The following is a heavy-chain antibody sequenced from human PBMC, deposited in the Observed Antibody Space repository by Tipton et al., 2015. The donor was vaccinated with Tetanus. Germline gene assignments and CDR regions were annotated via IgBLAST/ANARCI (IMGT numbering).Heavy chain of an antibody. Sequence: SLRLSCAASGFTFSNSGMHWVRQAPGKGLEWVAIISYDGNYQSYAESVKGRFTISRDNSKSTLFLQMNGLRAEDTAVYYCIYTISWSDFDYGGQRSLVTVSS. D-gene: IGHD6-13*01. CDR2: ISYDGNYQ. J-gene: IGHJ4*02. CDR3: IYTISWSDFDY. V-gene: IGHV3-30*03. CDR1: GFTFSNSG.